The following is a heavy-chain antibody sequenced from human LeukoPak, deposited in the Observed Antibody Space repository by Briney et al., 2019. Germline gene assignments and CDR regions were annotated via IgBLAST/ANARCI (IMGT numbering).Heavy chain of an antibody. V-gene: IGHV3-53*01. J-gene: IGHJ6*03. Sequence: GGSLRLSCTVSGFTVSSNYMSWVPQATGKGLEWVSDIYSGGTTYYADSVKGRFTISRDNSKNTVYLQMNSLRAEDTAVYYCARAPNRAYYMDVWGKGTTVTVSS. CDR2: IYSGGTT. CDR1: GFTVSSNY. CDR3: ARAPNRAYYMDV. D-gene: IGHD7-27*01.